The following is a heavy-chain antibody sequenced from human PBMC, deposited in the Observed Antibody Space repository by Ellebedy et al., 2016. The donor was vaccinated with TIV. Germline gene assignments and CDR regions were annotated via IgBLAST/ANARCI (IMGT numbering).Heavy chain of an antibody. Sequence: AASVKVSCKASGYTFINYGISWVRQAPGQGLEWMGWISGQNDKTDYAQKFQGRVAMTTDTSTTTAHMELRSLRSDDTAIYYCARDRYCRGGTCYSISVDSWGQGTLVTVSS. J-gene: IGHJ4*02. CDR1: GYTFINYG. CDR3: ARDRYCRGGTCYSISVDS. V-gene: IGHV1-18*04. D-gene: IGHD2-15*01. CDR2: ISGQNDKT.